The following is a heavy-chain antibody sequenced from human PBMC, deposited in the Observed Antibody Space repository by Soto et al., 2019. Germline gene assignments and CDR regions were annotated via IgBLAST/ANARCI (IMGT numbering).Heavy chain of an antibody. Sequence: SVKVSCKASGGTFSSYAISWVRQAPGQGLEWMGGIIPIFGTANYAQKFQGRVTITADESKNTLYLQMNSLRAEDTAVYYCARDGAPITMVRGVIAQSYYYYGMDVWGQGTTVTVSS. J-gene: IGHJ6*02. CDR1: GGTFSSYA. CDR3: ARDGAPITMVRGVIAQSYYYYGMDV. V-gene: IGHV1-69*13. CDR2: IIPIFGTA. D-gene: IGHD3-10*01.